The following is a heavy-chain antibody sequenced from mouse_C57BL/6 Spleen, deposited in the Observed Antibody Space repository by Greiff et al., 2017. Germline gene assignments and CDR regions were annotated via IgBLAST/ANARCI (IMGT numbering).Heavy chain of an antibody. CDR1: GFSLTSYG. J-gene: IGHJ4*01. Sequence: VQVVESGPGLVAPSQSLSITCTVSGFSLTSYGVHWVRQPPGKGLEWLVVIWSDGSTTYNSALKSRLSISKDNSKSQVFLKMNSHQTDDTAMYYCARVRLYYDGSEAMDYWGQGTSVTVSS. CDR3: ARVRLYYDGSEAMDY. CDR2: IWSDGST. D-gene: IGHD1-1*01. V-gene: IGHV2-6*03.